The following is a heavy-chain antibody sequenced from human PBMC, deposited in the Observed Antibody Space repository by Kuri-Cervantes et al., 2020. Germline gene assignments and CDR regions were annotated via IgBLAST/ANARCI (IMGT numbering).Heavy chain of an antibody. V-gene: IGHV4-59*08. CDR3: ARGIGDYGDYVFSAFDI. J-gene: IGHJ3*02. D-gene: IGHD4-17*01. Sequence: SETLSLTCTASGGSISSYYWSWIRQPPGKGLEWIGYIYYSGSTNYNPSLKSRVTISVDTSKNQFSLKLSSVTAADTAVYYCARGIGDYGDYVFSAFDIWGQGTMVTVSS. CDR2: IYYSGST. CDR1: GGSISSYY.